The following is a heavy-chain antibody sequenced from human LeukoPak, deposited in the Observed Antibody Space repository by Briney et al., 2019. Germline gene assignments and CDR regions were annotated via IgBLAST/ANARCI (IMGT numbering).Heavy chain of an antibody. CDR3: AKNWQGGYYHDFES. CDR2: ISYEGTHK. D-gene: IGHD3-22*01. V-gene: IGHV3-30*18. J-gene: IGHJ4*02. Sequence: GGSLRLSCAASGFTFSSHAMHWVRQAPGKGLEWVALISYEGTHKYYADSVQGRFTISRDTSKNTLFLQMNSLRSEDTAVYYCAKNWQGGYYHDFESWGQGTLVTVSS. CDR1: GFTFSSHA.